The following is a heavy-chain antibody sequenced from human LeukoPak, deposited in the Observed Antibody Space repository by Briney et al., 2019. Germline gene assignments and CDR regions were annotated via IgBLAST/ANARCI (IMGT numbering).Heavy chain of an antibody. V-gene: IGHV1-18*01. D-gene: IGHD1-14*01. J-gene: IGHJ4*02. CDR3: ARSRVSHTTVSTLLY. Sequence: ASVKLSCKASGYTFSSYAIAWVRQAPGQGPEWMGSISVYNGNTEYAQKLQGRVTMTTDTFTNTAYMELWNLRPDDTAVYYCARSRVSHTTVSTLLYWGQGTLVTVSS. CDR1: GYTFSSYA. CDR2: ISVYNGNT.